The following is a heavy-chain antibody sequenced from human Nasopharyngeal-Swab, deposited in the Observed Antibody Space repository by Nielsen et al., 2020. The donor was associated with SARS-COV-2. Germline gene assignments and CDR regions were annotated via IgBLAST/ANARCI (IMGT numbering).Heavy chain of an antibody. D-gene: IGHD3-10*01. CDR3: ARERGRGGIWNYYYYYMDV. CDR1: GGSISSSSNY. CDR2: IYYSGST. Sequence: SETLSLTCTASGGSISSSSNYWGWIRQPQGKGLEWIGSIYYSGSTYYNPSIKSRATTSVDTSKNQFSLKLSSVTAADTAVYYCARERGRGGIWNYYYYYMDVWGKGTTVTVSS. J-gene: IGHJ6*03. V-gene: IGHV4-39*07.